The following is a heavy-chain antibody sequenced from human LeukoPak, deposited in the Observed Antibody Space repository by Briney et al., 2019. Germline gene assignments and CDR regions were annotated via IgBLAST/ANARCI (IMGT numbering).Heavy chain of an antibody. CDR1: GITLSNYG. J-gene: IGHJ4*02. CDR2: ISDSGGST. D-gene: IGHD2-8*01. CDR3: AKDLGDVLMVYATYFDY. Sequence: GGSLRLSCAVSGITLSNYGMSWVRQAPGKGLEWVAGISDSGGSTKYADSVKGRFTISRDNSKNTLYLQMNSLRAEDTAVYYCAKDLGDVLMVYATYFDYWGQGTLVTVSS. V-gene: IGHV3-23*01.